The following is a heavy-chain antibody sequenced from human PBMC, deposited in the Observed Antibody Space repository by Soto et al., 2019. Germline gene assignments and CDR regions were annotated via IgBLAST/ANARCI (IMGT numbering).Heavy chain of an antibody. Sequence: PSETLSLTCTVSGGSISSYYWSWIRQPPGKGLEWIGYIYYSGSTNYNPSLKSRVTISVDTSKNQFSLKLSSVTAADTAVYYCARDSYYYDSSGPGGAFDIWGQGTMVTVSS. V-gene: IGHV4-59*01. J-gene: IGHJ3*02. D-gene: IGHD3-22*01. CDR3: ARDSYYYDSSGPGGAFDI. CDR2: IYYSGST. CDR1: GGSISSYY.